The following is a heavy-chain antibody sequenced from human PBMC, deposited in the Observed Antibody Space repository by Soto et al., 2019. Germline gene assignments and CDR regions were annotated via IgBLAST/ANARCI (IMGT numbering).Heavy chain of an antibody. Sequence: QLQLEESGPGLVKPSETLSLTCTVSGGSISSSSSYWGWIRQPPGKGLEWIGSINYSGRTYYSPSLMSRNTLSVDTSKNQFSLKLTSVTAADTSMYFCAKTGFWSDYRVADYWGQGTLVTVSS. CDR2: INYSGRT. V-gene: IGHV4-39*01. J-gene: IGHJ4*02. D-gene: IGHD3-3*01. CDR3: AKTGFWSDYRVADY. CDR1: GGSISSSSSY.